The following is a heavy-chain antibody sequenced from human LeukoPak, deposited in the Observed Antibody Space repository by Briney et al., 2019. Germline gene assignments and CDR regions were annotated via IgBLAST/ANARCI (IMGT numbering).Heavy chain of an antibody. CDR2: IRYDGTNK. J-gene: IGHJ6*03. V-gene: IGHV3-30*02. Sequence: PGGSLRLSCAASGFTFSSYGMHWVRQAPGKGLEWVAFIRYDGTNKYYADSVKGRFTISRDNSKNTLYLQMNSLRAEDTAVYYCAKDRFNSSSWSLFFHNYYYYMDVWGKGTTVTISS. D-gene: IGHD6-13*01. CDR1: GFTFSSYG. CDR3: AKDRFNSSSWSLFFHNYYYYMDV.